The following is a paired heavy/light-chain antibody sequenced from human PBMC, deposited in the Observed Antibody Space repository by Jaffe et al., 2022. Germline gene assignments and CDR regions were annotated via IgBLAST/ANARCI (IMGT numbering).Light chain of an antibody. CDR2: DDS. J-gene: IGLJ3*02. Sequence: SYVLTQPPSVSVAPGQTARITCGGNNIGSKSVHWYQQKPGQAPVLVVYDDSDRPSGIPERFSGSNSGNTATLTISRVEAGDEADYYCQVWDSSSDQGVFGGGTKLTVL. V-gene: IGLV3-21*02. CDR3: QVWDSSSDQGV. CDR1: NIGSKS.
Heavy chain of an antibody. J-gene: IGHJ3*02. CDR3: ARLTRLGYCSSTSCYPSLADAFDI. V-gene: IGHV5-51*03. CDR2: IYPGDSDT. Sequence: EVQLVQSGAEVKKPGESLKISCKGSGYSFTSYWIGWVRQMPGKGLEWMGIIYPGDSDTRYSPSFQGQVTISADKSISTAYLQWSSLKASDTAMYYCARLTRLGYCSSTSCYPSLADAFDIWGQGTMVTVSS. CDR1: GYSFTSYW. D-gene: IGHD2-2*01.